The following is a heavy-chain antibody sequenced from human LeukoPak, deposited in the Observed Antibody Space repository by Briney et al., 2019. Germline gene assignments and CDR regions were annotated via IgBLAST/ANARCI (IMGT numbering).Heavy chain of an antibody. V-gene: IGHV4-39*01. CDR3: ARRVGATTNWFDY. CDR1: GGSISSGGYY. J-gene: IGHJ4*02. D-gene: IGHD1-26*01. CDR2: IYYSGST. Sequence: TSETLSLTCTVSGGSISSGGYYWSWIRQHPGKGLEWIGSIYYSGSTYYNPSLKSRVTISVDTSKNQFPLKLSSVTAADTAVYYCARRVGATTNWFDYWGQGTLVTVSS.